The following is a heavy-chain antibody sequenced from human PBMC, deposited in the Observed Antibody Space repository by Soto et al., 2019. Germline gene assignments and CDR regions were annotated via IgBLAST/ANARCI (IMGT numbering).Heavy chain of an antibody. D-gene: IGHD2-2*01. J-gene: IGHJ5*02. Sequence: SETLSLTSAVYGGSFSGYYWSWLRPPPGKGLEWIGEINHSGSTNYNPSLKSRVTISVDTSKNQFSLKLSSVTAADTAVYYCARGLKSRNITGPAANYWFDPWGQGTLVTVSS. CDR3: ARGLKSRNITGPAANYWFDP. CDR2: INHSGST. V-gene: IGHV4-34*01. CDR1: GGSFSGYY.